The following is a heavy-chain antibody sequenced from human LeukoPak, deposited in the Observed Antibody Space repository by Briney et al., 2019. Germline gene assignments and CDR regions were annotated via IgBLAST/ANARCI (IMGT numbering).Heavy chain of an antibody. J-gene: IGHJ4*02. CDR3: ARRLNYYDSSGYYYASTYYFDY. CDR2: IYYNGST. CDR1: GGSISSSSYY. Sequence: SETLSLTCTVSGGSISSSSYYWGWIRQPPGKGLEWLGSIYYNGSTYYNPSLKSRVTISVDTSKNQFSLKLSSVTAADTAVYYCARRLNYYDSSGYYYASTYYFDYWGQGTLVTVSS. V-gene: IGHV4-39*01. D-gene: IGHD3-22*01.